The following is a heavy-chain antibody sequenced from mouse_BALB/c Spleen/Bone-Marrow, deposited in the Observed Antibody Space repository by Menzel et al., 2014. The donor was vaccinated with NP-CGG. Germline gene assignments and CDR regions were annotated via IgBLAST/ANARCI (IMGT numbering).Heavy chain of an antibody. CDR1: GFTFTDYY. Sequence: VQLKDSGGGLVQPGGSLRLSCATSGFTFTDYYMSWVRQPPGKALEWLGFIRNKANGYTTEYSASVKGRFTISRDNSQIILYLQMNTLRAEDSATYYCARDNYYGYHWYFDVWGAGTTVTVSS. CDR2: IRNKANGYTT. V-gene: IGHV7-3*02. CDR3: ARDNYYGYHWYFDV. D-gene: IGHD1-2*01. J-gene: IGHJ1*01.